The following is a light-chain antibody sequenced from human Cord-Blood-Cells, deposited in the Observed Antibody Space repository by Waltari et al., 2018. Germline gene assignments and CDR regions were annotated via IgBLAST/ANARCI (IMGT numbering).Light chain of an antibody. CDR2: GAS. CDR3: QQYNNWIT. CDR1: QSVSSN. Sequence: EIVMTQSPATLSVSPGDRATLSCRASQSVSSNLAWYQQKPGQAPRLLIYGASTRATGTPARFSGSGSGTEFTLTISSLQSEDFAVYYCQQYNNWITFGQGTRLEIK. V-gene: IGKV3-15*01. J-gene: IGKJ5*01.